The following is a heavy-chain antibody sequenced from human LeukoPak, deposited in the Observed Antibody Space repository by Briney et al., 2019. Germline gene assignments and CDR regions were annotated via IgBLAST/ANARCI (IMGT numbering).Heavy chain of an antibody. CDR3: ARDSPERGFDY. CDR1: GFTFSSYW. CDR2: ISGSGGST. Sequence: GGSLRLSCAASGFTFSSYWMHWVRQAPGKGLEWVSAISGSGGSTYYADSVKGRFTISRDNSKNTLYLQMNSLRAEDTAVYYCARDSPERGFDYWGQGTLVTVSS. D-gene: IGHD5-24*01. V-gene: IGHV3-23*01. J-gene: IGHJ4*02.